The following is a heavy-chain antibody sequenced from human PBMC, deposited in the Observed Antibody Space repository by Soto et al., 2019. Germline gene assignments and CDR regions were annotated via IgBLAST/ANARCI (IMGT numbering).Heavy chain of an antibody. V-gene: IGHV1-18*01. D-gene: IGHD1-1*01. CDR2: ISAHNGNT. CDR1: GYSSTSYG. CDR3: ARGRYGDY. Sequence: QVHLVQFGAEVKKPGASVKVSCKGSGYSSTSYGITWVRQAPGQGLEWMGWISAHNGNTNYAQKLQGRVTVTRDTSTSTAYMELRSLRSDDTALYYCARGRYGDYWGQGALVTVSS. J-gene: IGHJ4*02.